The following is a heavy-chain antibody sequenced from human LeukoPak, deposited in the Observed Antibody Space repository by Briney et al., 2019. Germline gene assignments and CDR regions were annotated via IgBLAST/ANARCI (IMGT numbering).Heavy chain of an antibody. V-gene: IGHV5-51*01. J-gene: IGHJ6*02. CDR2: ICPGDSDT. Sequence: GESLKISCKGSGYSFTSYWIGWVRQMPGKGLEWMGIICPGDSDTRYSPSFQGQVTISADKSISTAYLQWSSLKASDTAMYYCASPSYGDYYYYGMDVWGQGTTVTVSS. D-gene: IGHD4-17*01. CDR3: ASPSYGDYYYYGMDV. CDR1: GYSFTSYW.